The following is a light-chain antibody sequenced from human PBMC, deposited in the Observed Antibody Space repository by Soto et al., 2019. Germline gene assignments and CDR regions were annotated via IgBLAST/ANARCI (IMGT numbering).Light chain of an antibody. Sequence: EIVMTQSPATLSVSPGEGATLSCKASQNVYNNLAWYQQRPGQPPRLLIYDASTRATGISARFSGSGYGTEFTLAISSLQSEGFAVYFCQQCRNWPLTFGGGTKVEIK. CDR2: DAS. V-gene: IGKV3-15*01. CDR1: QNVYNN. CDR3: QQCRNWPLT. J-gene: IGKJ4*01.